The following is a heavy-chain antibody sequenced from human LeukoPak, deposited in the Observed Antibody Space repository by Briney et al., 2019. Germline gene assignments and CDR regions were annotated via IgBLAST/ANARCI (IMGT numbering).Heavy chain of an antibody. CDR1: GYTFSNYG. J-gene: IGHJ5*02. V-gene: IGHV1-18*01. Sequence: ASVKVSCKASGYTFSNYGISWVRQAPGQGLEWLGWISSYNGDTYYAQKFQDRGTLTTDTSTSTAYMELRSLRSDDTAVSYCARDGQTVAATDWFDPWGQGTLVTVSS. CDR2: ISSYNGDT. CDR3: ARDGQTVAATDWFDP. D-gene: IGHD2-15*01.